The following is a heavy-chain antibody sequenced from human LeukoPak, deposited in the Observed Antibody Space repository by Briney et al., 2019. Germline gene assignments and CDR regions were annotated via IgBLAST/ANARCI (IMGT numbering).Heavy chain of an antibody. V-gene: IGHV3-7*01. D-gene: IGHD3-10*01. J-gene: IGHJ4*02. CDR2: IKQDGSEK. CDR1: GFTVSSYW. CDR3: AREGITMVRGVIITAFGY. Sequence: SGGSPRLSCAASGFTVSSYWMSWVRQAPGKGLEWVANIKQDGSEKYYVDSVKGRFTISRDNAKNSLYLQMNSLRAEDTAVYYCAREGITMVRGVIITAFGYWGQGTLVTVSS.